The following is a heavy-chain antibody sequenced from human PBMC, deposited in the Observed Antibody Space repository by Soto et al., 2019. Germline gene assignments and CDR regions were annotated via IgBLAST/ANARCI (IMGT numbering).Heavy chain of an antibody. CDR3: ARRYYYDSSGYNKGDWFDP. V-gene: IGHV1-8*01. J-gene: IGHJ5*02. Sequence: ASVKVSFKASGYTFTSYDINWVRQATGQGFEYLGWMNPNSGNTGYVKKFQGRVTMTTDTSTSTAYMELRSLRSDDTAVYYCARRYYYDSSGYNKGDWFDPWGQG. CDR1: GYTFTSYD. D-gene: IGHD3-22*01. CDR2: MNPNSGNT.